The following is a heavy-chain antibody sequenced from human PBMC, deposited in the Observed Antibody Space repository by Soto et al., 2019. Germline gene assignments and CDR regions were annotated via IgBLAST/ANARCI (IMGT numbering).Heavy chain of an antibody. CDR3: ASSPVTGIYYAMDV. V-gene: IGHV4-31*03. D-gene: IGHD6-19*01. CDR1: GGSTSSGGYY. Sequence: PSETLSLTCTVSGGSTSSGGYYWSWIRQHPGKGLEWIGNIYYTGSTHYDPSLKSRITISLDTSKSQISLKLSSVTAADTAVYYCASSPVTGIYYAMDVWGQGTTVTVSS. CDR2: IYYTGST. J-gene: IGHJ6*02.